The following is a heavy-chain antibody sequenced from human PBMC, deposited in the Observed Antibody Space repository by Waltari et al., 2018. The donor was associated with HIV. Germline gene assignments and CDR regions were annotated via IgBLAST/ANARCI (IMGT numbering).Heavy chain of an antibody. CDR2: MNPNSGNT. CDR3: ARSLTSRPGYGGVMAF. Sequence: QVQLVQSGAEVKKPGASVKVSCRTSGYTFTHHDINWVRQAAGQGLEWMGWMNPNSGNTGFAQNFQGRVTMTRNSSISTAYMELRSLKSEDTALYYCARSLTSRPGYGGVMAFWGQGSLVTVTS. D-gene: IGHD3-16*01. V-gene: IGHV1-8*01. CDR1: GYTFTHHD. J-gene: IGHJ4*02.